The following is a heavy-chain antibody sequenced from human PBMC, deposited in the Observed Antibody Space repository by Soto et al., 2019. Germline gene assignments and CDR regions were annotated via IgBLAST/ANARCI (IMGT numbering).Heavy chain of an antibody. V-gene: IGHV3-30*03. CDR2: LSYEGSEE. J-gene: IGHJ4*02. Sequence: VRLVESGGGVVQPGRSLRLSCAASGFNFGVFGMHWVRQAPGKGLEWLSVLSYEGSEEYYADSVRSRFTISRDNSKNTLFLQMDSLRVDDTGVYYCALTRRSSLLEVAGPGFEYWGQGTLVTVS. CDR1: GFNFGVFG. D-gene: IGHD6-19*01. CDR3: ALTRRSSLLEVAGPGFEY.